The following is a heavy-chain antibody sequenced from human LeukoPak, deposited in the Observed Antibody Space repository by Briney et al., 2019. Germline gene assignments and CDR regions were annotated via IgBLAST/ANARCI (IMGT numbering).Heavy chain of an antibody. V-gene: IGHV3-23*01. CDR3: AKDLKSGYYFGQFDY. CDR1: GFTFSSYA. Sequence: LPGGYLRLSCAASGFTFSSYAMSWVRQAPGKGLEWVSAISGSGGSTYYADSVKGRFTISRDNSKNTLYLQMNSLRAEDTAVYYCAKDLKSGYYFGQFDYWGQGTLVTVSS. D-gene: IGHD3-22*01. CDR2: ISGSGGST. J-gene: IGHJ4*02.